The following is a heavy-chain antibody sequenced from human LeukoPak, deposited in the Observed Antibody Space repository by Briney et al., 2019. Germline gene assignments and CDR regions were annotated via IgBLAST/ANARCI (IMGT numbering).Heavy chain of an antibody. CDR2: IHHSGSS. CDR1: GDSVSGSFW. CDR3: VRDRQYCSGGNCYSEDLPDS. V-gene: IGHV4-4*02. D-gene: IGHD2-15*01. J-gene: IGHJ4*02. Sequence: SETLSLTCAVSGDSVSGSFWWSWVRQTPHKGLEWIGEIHHSGSSNYNPSLESRVTITIDPSKKQFSLKLNSVTAADTAVYYCVRDRQYCSGGNCYSEDLPDSWGQGTLVIVSS.